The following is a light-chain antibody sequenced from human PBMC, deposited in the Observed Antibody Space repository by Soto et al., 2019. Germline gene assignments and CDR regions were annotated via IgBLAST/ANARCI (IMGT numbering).Light chain of an antibody. CDR3: RQYESIPT. CDR1: QDISNY. J-gene: IGKJ5*01. V-gene: IGKV1-33*01. Sequence: DIQMTQSPSSLSASVGDRVTITCQASQDISNYLNWYQQKPGKAPKLVIYDASYLQTGVPSRFSGGGSGTDFTFTISSLQPEDVATYYCRQYESIPTFXQGTRMEIK. CDR2: DAS.